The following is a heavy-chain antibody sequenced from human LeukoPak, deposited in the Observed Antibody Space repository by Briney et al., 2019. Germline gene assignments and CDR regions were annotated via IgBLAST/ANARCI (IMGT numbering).Heavy chain of an antibody. Sequence: GGSLRLSCAASGFTFSSYGMHWVRQAPGKGLEWVAIISYDGSVRYYGDSVRGRFTISRDNSKNTVYLQMNSLRADDTAVYYCARDRDLGVVTLWCDYWGQGVLVTVSS. CDR3: ARDRDLGVVTLWCDY. D-gene: IGHD2-2*01. CDR1: GFTFSSYG. CDR2: ISYDGSVR. V-gene: IGHV3-30*03. J-gene: IGHJ4*02.